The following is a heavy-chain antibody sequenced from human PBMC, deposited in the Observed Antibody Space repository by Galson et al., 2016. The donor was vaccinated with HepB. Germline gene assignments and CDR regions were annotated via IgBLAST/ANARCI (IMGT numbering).Heavy chain of an antibody. Sequence: SPIHWVRQASGKGLEWVGRIRTTIDNYATEYGVSVEGRVTISRIDSKTTAYLQINSLKREDTAGYFCTRQGPNVTDDFDYWGQGTLVTVSS. CDR2: IRTTIDNYAT. CDR3: TRQGPNVTDDFDY. D-gene: IGHD2-21*02. V-gene: IGHV3-73*01. CDR1: SP. J-gene: IGHJ4*02.